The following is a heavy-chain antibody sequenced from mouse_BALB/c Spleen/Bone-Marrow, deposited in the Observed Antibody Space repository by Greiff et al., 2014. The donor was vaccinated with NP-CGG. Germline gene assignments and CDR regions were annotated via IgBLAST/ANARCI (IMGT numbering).Heavy chain of an antibody. CDR1: GFDFSRYW. D-gene: IGHD2-3*01. CDR2: INPDSSTI. CDR3: AGNGYYGWIAY. V-gene: IGHV4-1*02. J-gene: IGHJ3*01. Sequence: VQLQQSGGGLVQPGGSLKLSCAASGFDFSRYWMTWVRQAPGKGLEWIGEINPDSSTINYTPSLKDKFIISRDNAKNTLYLQMNKVRSEDTALYYCAGNGYYGWIAYWGQGTLVTVSA.